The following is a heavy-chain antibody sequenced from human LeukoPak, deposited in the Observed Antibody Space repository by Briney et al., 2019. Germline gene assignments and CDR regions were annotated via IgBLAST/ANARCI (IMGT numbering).Heavy chain of an antibody. CDR2: IYYTGNS. Sequence: KPSETLSLTCTVPGGSIINSGYYWGWIRQPPGQGLEWIANIYYTGNSNCNSSLKSRITISVDTSRNQFSLKLTSVTAADTAVYFCARYSSTWAFDYWGQGSLVTVSS. J-gene: IGHJ4*02. CDR1: GGSIINSGYY. D-gene: IGHD6-6*01. V-gene: IGHV4-39*01. CDR3: ARYSSTWAFDY.